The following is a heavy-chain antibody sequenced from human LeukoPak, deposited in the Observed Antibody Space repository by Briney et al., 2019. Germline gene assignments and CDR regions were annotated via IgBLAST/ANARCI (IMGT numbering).Heavy chain of an antibody. Sequence: SETLSLTCTVSGGSISNYYWTWIRQPPGKGLEWIGYINYSGSTNYNPSLKSRVTISVDRSKNQFSLNLSSVTAADTAVYYCVRSEMGGYTFDYWGQGTLVTVSS. CDR3: VRSEMGGYTFDY. CDR2: INYSGST. D-gene: IGHD5-24*01. J-gene: IGHJ4*02. CDR1: GGSISNYY. V-gene: IGHV4-59*01.